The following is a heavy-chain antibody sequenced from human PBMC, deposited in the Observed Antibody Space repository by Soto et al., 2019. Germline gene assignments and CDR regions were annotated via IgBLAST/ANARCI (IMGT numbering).Heavy chain of an antibody. D-gene: IGHD3-22*01. J-gene: IGHJ3*02. CDR2: ISGSGGST. CDR3: AKPTLGSGYYRDDAFDI. Sequence: EVQLLESVGGLVQPGGSLRLSCAASGFTFSSYAMSWVRQAPGKGLEWVSAISGSGGSTYYADSVKGRFTISRDNSKNTLYLQMNSLRAEDTAVYYCAKPTLGSGYYRDDAFDIWGQGTMVTVSS. CDR1: GFTFSSYA. V-gene: IGHV3-23*01.